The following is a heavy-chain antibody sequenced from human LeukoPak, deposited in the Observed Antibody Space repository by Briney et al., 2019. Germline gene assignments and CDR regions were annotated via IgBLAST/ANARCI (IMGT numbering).Heavy chain of an antibody. D-gene: IGHD5-24*01. CDR3: ARDGYNFYFDY. Sequence: SETLSLTCTGSGDSISSYYWSWIRQPPGKGLEWIGYIYSSGSTNYNPSLKSRVTISVDTSNNQFSLKLSSVTAADTAVYYCARDGYNFYFDYWGQGTLVTVSS. CDR2: IYSSGST. CDR1: GDSISSYY. V-gene: IGHV4-59*01. J-gene: IGHJ4*02.